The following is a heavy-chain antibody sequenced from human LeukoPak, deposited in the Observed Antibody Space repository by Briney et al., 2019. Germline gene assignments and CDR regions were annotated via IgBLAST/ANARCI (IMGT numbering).Heavy chain of an antibody. CDR1: GYSFTSYW. J-gene: IGHJ3*02. CDR3: ARRVLEMATIGNAFDI. CDR2: IYPGDSDT. V-gene: IGHV5-51*01. Sequence: GESLKISCKGSGYSFTSYWIGWVRQMPGKGLEWMGIIYPGDSDTRYSPSFQGQVTISADKSISTAYLQWSSLKASDTAMYYCARRVLEMATIGNAFDIWGQGTMVTVSS. D-gene: IGHD5-24*01.